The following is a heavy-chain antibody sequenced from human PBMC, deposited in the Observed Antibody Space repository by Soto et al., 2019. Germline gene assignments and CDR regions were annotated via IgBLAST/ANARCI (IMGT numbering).Heavy chain of an antibody. Sequence: GGSLRLSCAASGFTFSSYDMHWVRQTSGKGLEWVSGIGTAGDTYYPGSGKGRFTISRENAKNSFYLQMNSLRAGDTAVYYCARVARADYTFGIWGQGTMVTVSS. V-gene: IGHV3-13*01. CDR2: IGTAGDT. D-gene: IGHD3-10*01. CDR3: ARVARADYTFGI. J-gene: IGHJ3*02. CDR1: GFTFSSYD.